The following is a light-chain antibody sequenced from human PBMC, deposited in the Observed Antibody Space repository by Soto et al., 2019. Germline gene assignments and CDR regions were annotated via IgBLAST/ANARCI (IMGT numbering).Light chain of an antibody. Sequence: EIVMTQSPATLSVSPGERATLSCRASQSVGSYLAWYQQKPGQAPRLLIYGASSRATGIPDRFSGSGSGTDFTLTIRRLEPEDFAVYYCKQYGSSPGTFGQGTKVDIK. CDR2: GAS. J-gene: IGKJ1*01. CDR1: QSVGSY. V-gene: IGKV3-20*01. CDR3: KQYGSSPGT.